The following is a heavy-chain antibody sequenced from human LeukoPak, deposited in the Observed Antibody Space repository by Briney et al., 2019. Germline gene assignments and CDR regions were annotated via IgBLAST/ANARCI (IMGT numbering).Heavy chain of an antibody. Sequence: PGGSLRLSCAASGFTFSDYYMSWIRQAPGKGLEWVSYISSSGSTIYYADSVKGRFTISRDNAKNSLYLQMNSLRAEDTAVYYCARGGRGSGSYYPPTLDYYYMDVWGKGTTVTVSS. CDR2: ISSSGSTI. V-gene: IGHV3-11*04. CDR1: GFTFSDYY. J-gene: IGHJ6*03. CDR3: ARGGRGSGSYYPPTLDYYYMDV. D-gene: IGHD3-10*01.